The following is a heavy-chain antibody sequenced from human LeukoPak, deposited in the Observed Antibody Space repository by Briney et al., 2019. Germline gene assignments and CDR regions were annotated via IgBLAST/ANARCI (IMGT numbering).Heavy chain of an antibody. V-gene: IGHV3-7*01. CDR3: VRHTRRSPGDY. D-gene: IGHD1-26*01. CDR1: GFTFSSYW. Sequence: PGGSLRLSCAASGFTFSSYWMTWVRQAPGKGLEWMANIRDDGSDEYYVDSVKGRFTISRDNAQNTLLLQMDSLRVEDTAVYYCVRHTRRSPGDYWGQGTLVTVST. CDR2: IRDDGSDE. J-gene: IGHJ4*02.